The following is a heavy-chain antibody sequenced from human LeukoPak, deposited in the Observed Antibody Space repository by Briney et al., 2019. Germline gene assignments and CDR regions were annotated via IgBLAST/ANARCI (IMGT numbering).Heavy chain of an antibody. CDR2: ISLNNGNT. Sequence: ASVKVSCKASGYAFDYYGITWVRQAPGQGLEWVGWISLNNGNTHYTKYAQKFQGRVTLTADTSTATAYMELRGLRSDDTAVYYCQRVTIFGVVIDFDYWGQGTLVTVSS. CDR3: QRVTIFGVVIDFDY. CDR1: GYAFDYYG. V-gene: IGHV1-18*01. D-gene: IGHD3-3*01. J-gene: IGHJ4*02.